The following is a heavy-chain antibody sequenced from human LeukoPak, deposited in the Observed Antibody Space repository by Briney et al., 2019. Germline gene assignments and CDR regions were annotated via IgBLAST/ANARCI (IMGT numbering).Heavy chain of an antibody. CDR1: GFTFSRYW. J-gene: IGHJ4*02. CDR3: ARGPLRTDVY. V-gene: IGHV3-7*05. Sequence: PGGSLRLSCAASGFTFSRYWMTWVRQAPGKGLEWVANIKYDGIEKYHVDSVKGRFTISRDNAKNSLYLQMNSLRAEDTAVYYCARGPLRTDVYWGQGTLVTVSS. D-gene: IGHD2-8*01. CDR2: IKYDGIEK.